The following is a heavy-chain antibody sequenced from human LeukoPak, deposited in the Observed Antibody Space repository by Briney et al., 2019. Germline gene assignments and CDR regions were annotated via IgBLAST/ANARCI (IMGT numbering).Heavy chain of an antibody. J-gene: IGHJ4*02. V-gene: IGHV4-59*08. Sequence: SETLSLTCTVSGGSISSYYWSWLRQPPGKGVEWIGYIYYSGSTNYNPSLKSRVTISLDTSKNQFALKLSSVTAADTAVYYCAGHHPRNTVDFWGQGTLVTVSS. CDR2: IYYSGST. CDR3: AGHHPRNTVDF. CDR1: GGSISSYY. D-gene: IGHD2/OR15-2a*01.